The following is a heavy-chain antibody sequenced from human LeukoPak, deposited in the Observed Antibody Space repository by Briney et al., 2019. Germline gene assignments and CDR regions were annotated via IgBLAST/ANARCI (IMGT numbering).Heavy chain of an antibody. J-gene: IGHJ3*02. Sequence: GESLQISCKDSGTSFASSWIGWVRQMPGKGLDWMGIIYPGDSDSRYSASFQGQVTISADKSIRTAYLQWSSLKASDTAMYYCARVRSGDYSEDAFDIWGQGTMVTVSS. CDR3: ARVRSGDYSEDAFDI. D-gene: IGHD1-26*01. V-gene: IGHV5-51*01. CDR2: IYPGDSDS. CDR1: GTSFASSW.